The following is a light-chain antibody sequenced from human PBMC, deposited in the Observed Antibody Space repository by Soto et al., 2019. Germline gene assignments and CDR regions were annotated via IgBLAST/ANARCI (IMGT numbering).Light chain of an antibody. Sequence: DVVMTQSPLSLPVTLGQPASISCRSSQSLVYSDGNTYLHWFQQRPGQSPRRLIYEVSNRDSGVPDRFSGSGSGTDFTLKISRVEAEDVRVYYCMQGTQWPRTFGQGTRLEIK. V-gene: IGKV2-30*01. CDR1: QSLVYSDGNTY. J-gene: IGKJ5*01. CDR2: EVS. CDR3: MQGTQWPRT.